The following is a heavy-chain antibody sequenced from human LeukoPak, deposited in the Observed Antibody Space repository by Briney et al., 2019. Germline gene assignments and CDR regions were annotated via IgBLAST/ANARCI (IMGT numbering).Heavy chain of an antibody. V-gene: IGHV3-48*03. D-gene: IGHD6-19*01. CDR2: ISRSGSTI. CDR1: GFTFSSYE. J-gene: IGHJ4*02. Sequence: GGSLRLSCAASGFTFSSYEMNWVRQAPGKGLERVSYISRSGSTIYYANSVKGRFTISRDNAKNSLYLQMNSLRAEDTAVYYCAKGRGSGWYVDYWGQGTLVTVSS. CDR3: AKGRGSGWYVDY.